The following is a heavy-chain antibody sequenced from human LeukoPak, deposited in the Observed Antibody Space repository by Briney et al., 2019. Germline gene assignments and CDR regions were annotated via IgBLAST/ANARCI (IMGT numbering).Heavy chain of an antibody. J-gene: IGHJ3*02. CDR3: AKDRVVVVTAIRNDAFDI. D-gene: IGHD2-21*02. Sequence: GGSLRLSCAASGFTFSSYGMSWVRQAPGKGLEWVSAISGSGGSTYYADSVKGRFTISRDNPKNTLYLQMNSLRAEDTAVYYCAKDRVVVVTAIRNDAFDIWGQGTMVTVSS. V-gene: IGHV3-23*01. CDR2: ISGSGGST. CDR1: GFTFSSYG.